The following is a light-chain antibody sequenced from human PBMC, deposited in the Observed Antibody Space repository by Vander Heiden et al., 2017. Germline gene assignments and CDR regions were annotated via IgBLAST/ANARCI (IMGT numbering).Light chain of an antibody. V-gene: IGKV1-39*01. CDR2: AAS. Sequence: DIQMTQSPSSLSASVGDRVTITCRASQSISSYLNWYQQKPGKAPKLLIYAASSLQSGVPSRFSGDGSGTEFTLTISSLQPEDFATYYCQQSYSTPYTFGQGTKLEIK. CDR1: QSISSY. CDR3: QQSYSTPYT. J-gene: IGKJ2*01.